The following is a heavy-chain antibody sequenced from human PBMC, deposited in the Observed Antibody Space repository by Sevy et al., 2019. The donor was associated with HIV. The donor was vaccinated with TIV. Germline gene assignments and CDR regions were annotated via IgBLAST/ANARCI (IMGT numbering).Heavy chain of an antibody. J-gene: IGHJ4*02. V-gene: IGHV3-30*04. CDR3: ARDGGYDSRGYDLSNY. Sequence: SLRLSCAASGFTFSTYAMHWVRHAPGKGLEWVAVISYDGSNTYYADSVKGRFTISRDSSKNTLYLQMNSLRAEDTAVYFCARDGGYDSRGYDLSNYWGQGTLVTVSS. D-gene: IGHD3-22*01. CDR2: ISYDGSNT. CDR1: GFTFSTYA.